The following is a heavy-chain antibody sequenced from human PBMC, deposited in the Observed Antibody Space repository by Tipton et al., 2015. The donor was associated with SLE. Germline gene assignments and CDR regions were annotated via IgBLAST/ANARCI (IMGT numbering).Heavy chain of an antibody. D-gene: IGHD3-22*01. V-gene: IGHV1-2*02. CDR1: GYTFTGYY. CDR3: ATDYYDSSGPSWFDP. Sequence: QLVQSGAEVKKPGASVKVSCKASGYTFTGYYMHWVRQAPGQGLEWMGWINPNSGGTNYAQKFQGRVTMTRDTSISTAYMELSRLRSDDTAVYYCATDYYDSSGPSWFDPWGQGTLVTVSS. CDR2: INPNSGGT. J-gene: IGHJ5*02.